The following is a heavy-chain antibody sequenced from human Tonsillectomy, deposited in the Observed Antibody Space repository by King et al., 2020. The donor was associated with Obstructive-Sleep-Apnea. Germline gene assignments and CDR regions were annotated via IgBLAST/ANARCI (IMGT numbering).Heavy chain of an antibody. CDR1: GGSISSGGYY. J-gene: IGHJ4*02. CDR3: AGYQGGFSSWSFDY. CDR2: TYYSGST. D-gene: IGHD6-13*01. Sequence: VQLQESGPGLVKPSQTLSLTCTVSGGSISSGGYYWSWIRQHPGKGLEWIGYTYYSGSTYYNPSLKSRVTMLVDTSKNQFSLKLSSVTAADTAVYYCAGYQGGFSSWSFDYWGQGTLVTVSS. V-gene: IGHV4-31*03.